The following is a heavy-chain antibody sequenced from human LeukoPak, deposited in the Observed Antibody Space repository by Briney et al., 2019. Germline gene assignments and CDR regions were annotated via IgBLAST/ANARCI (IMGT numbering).Heavy chain of an antibody. CDR2: IIPILGIA. CDR1: GGTFSNYA. D-gene: IGHD4-17*01. V-gene: IGHV1-69*04. Sequence: SVKVSCKASGGTFSNYAISWVRQAPGQGLEWMGRIIPILGIANYAQKFQGRVTITADKSTSTAYMELSSLRSEDTAVYYCARDGDYGMDVWGQGTTVTVSS. CDR3: ARDGDYGMDV. J-gene: IGHJ6*02.